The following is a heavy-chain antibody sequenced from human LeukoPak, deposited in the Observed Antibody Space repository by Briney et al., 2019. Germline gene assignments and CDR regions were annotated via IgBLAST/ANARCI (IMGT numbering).Heavy chain of an antibody. Sequence: GGSLRLSCAASGFTFSSYAMHWVRQAPGKGLEWVAVISYDGSNKYYADSVKGRFTISRDNSKNTLYLQMNSLRAEDTAVYYCARDGRDIVVVVAAATYYYYYYMDVWGKGTTVTVSS. V-gene: IGHV3-30*04. D-gene: IGHD2-15*01. J-gene: IGHJ6*03. CDR2: ISYDGSNK. CDR3: ARDGRDIVVVVAAATYYYYYYMDV. CDR1: GFTFSSYA.